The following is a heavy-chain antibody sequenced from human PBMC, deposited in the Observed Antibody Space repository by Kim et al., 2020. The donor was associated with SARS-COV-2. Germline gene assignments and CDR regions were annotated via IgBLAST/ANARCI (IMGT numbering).Heavy chain of an antibody. CDR1: GFTFSSYA. CDR3: ARDVRREFPYDIFDTDAFDI. J-gene: IGHJ3*02. Sequence: GGSLRLSCAASGFTFSSYAMHWVRQAPGKGLEWVAVISYDGSNKYYADSVKGRFTISRDNSKNTLYLQMNSLRAEDTAVYYCARDVRREFPYDIFDTDAFDIWGQGTMVTVSS. D-gene: IGHD3-9*01. V-gene: IGHV3-30*04. CDR2: ISYDGSNK.